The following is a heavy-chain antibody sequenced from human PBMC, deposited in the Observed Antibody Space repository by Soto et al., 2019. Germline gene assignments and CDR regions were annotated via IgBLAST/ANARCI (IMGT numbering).Heavy chain of an antibody. CDR3: AARYCNSISCFHFDF. CDR1: GFTFSSYG. J-gene: IGHJ4*02. V-gene: IGHV3-64*01. Sequence: GGSLRLPCVASGFTFSSYGLHWVRQAPGKGLEYVSAISSDGGSTFYANSVKGRFTISRDNSKNTLYLQMGSLRAEDMAVYYCAARYCNSISCFHFDFWGQGTLVTVSS. CDR2: ISSDGGST. D-gene: IGHD2-2*01.